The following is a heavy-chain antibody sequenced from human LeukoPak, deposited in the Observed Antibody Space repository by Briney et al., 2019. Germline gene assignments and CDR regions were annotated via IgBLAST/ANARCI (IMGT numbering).Heavy chain of an antibody. CDR2: IKQDGTEK. J-gene: IGHJ4*02. CDR1: GFTFSTYW. V-gene: IGHV3-7*01. Sequence: PGGSLRLSCAASGFTFSTYWMSWVRQAPGKGLEWVANIKQDGTEKYYVDSVKGRLTISRDNAKNSLYLQMNTLRPEDTALYYCARERQNKDFWSGGDYWGQGTLVTVSS. D-gene: IGHD3-3*01. CDR3: ARERQNKDFWSGGDY.